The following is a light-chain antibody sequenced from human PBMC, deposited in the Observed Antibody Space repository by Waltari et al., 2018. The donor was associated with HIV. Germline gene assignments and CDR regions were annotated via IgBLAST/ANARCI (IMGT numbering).Light chain of an antibody. J-gene: IGLJ2*01. CDR3: SSFANRDGFYVL. CDR2: EVT. V-gene: IGLV2-8*01. Sequence: QSALTQPPSASGSPGKSVTLSCTGTNRDIGTYDYAPWYQQPPGKATKLVISEVTKRPSGVSGRFSGSKSGNTAFLTVSGLQAEDEADYYCSSFANRDGFYVLFGGGTRLTVL. CDR1: NRDIGTYDY.